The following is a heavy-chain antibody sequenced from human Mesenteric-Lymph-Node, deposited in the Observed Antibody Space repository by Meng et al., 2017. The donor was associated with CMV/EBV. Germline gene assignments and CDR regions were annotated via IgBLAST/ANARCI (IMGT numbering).Heavy chain of an antibody. CDR1: GFTFSSYW. V-gene: IGHV3-74*01. D-gene: IGHD1-26*01. CDR2: INSDGSST. Sequence: GGSLRLSCAASGFTFSSYWMHWVRQAPGKGLVWVSRINSDGSSTSYPDSVKGRFTISRDNSKNTLYLQMNNLRVEDTAIYYCAKEKVGYGSYYLFQHWGQGTLVTVSS. CDR3: AKEKVGYGSYYLFQH. J-gene: IGHJ1*01.